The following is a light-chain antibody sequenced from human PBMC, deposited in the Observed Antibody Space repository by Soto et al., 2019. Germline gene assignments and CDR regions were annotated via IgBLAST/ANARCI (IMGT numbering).Light chain of an antibody. J-gene: IGKJ1*01. CDR2: DAS. CDR3: HQYNNFWT. Sequence: EIVMTQSPATLSVSPGERATLSCRASQSVSRNLAWYQQKPGQPPRLLIYDASTRATGVPARFSGSGSGTEFTLTISSLQSEDFGLYYCHQYNNFWTFGQGTKVDIK. CDR1: QSVSRN. V-gene: IGKV3-15*01.